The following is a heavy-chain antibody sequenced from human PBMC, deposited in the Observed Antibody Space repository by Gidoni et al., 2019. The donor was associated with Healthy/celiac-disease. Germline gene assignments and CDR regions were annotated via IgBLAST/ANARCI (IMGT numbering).Heavy chain of an antibody. D-gene: IGHD6-6*01. CDR1: GFTFSSYA. V-gene: IGHV3-30*04. J-gene: IGHJ5*02. CDR3: ARDHSSSFAGFDP. CDR2: ISYDGSKK. Sequence: QVQLVESGGGVVQPGRSLRLSCAASGFTFSSYAMHWVRQAPGKGLEWVAVISYDGSKKYYADSVKGRFTISRDNSKNTLYLQMNSLRAEDTAVYYCARDHSSSFAGFDPWGQGTLVTVSS.